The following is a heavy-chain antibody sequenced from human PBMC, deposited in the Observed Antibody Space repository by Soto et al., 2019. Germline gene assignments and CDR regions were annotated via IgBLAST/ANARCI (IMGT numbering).Heavy chain of an antibody. Sequence: PSETLSLTCTVSGGSVSSGGYYWSWIRQHPGKGLEWIGYISYSGSTYYNPSLKSRPTISVDTSKNQFSLKLSSVTAADTAVYNFAIGPARYYYGSGSYYSVYYFDYWGQGTLVTVS. CDR1: GGSVSSGGYY. CDR3: AIGPARYYYGSGSYYSVYYFDY. J-gene: IGHJ4*02. CDR2: ISYSGST. V-gene: IGHV4-31*03. D-gene: IGHD3-10*01.